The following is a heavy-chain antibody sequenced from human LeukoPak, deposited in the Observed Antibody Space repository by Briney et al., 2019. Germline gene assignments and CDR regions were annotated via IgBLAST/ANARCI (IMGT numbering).Heavy chain of an antibody. V-gene: IGHV4-34*01. CDR1: GGSFSGYY. CDR2: INHSGST. D-gene: IGHD3-22*01. CDR3: AREGDYYDSSGYYSS. J-gene: IGHJ4*02. Sequence: NPSETLSLTCAVYGGSFSGYYWSWIRQPPGKGLEWIGEINHSGSTNYNPSLKSRVTISVDTSKNQFSLKLSSVTAADTAVYYCAREGDYYDSSGYYSSWGQGTLLTVSS.